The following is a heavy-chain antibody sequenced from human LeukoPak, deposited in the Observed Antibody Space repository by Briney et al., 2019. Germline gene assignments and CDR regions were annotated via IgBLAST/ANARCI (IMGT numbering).Heavy chain of an antibody. Sequence: QPGGSLRLSCAASGFTFTIYWMSWVRQAPGKGLEWVANIKQDGSEKFYVDSVRGRFSISRDNAKNSLYLRMNSLRAEDTAVYYCARVPEPGGYPTTFDYWGQGTLVTVSS. V-gene: IGHV3-7*01. CDR1: GFTFTIYW. D-gene: IGHD3-22*01. J-gene: IGHJ4*02. CDR3: ARVPEPGGYPTTFDY. CDR2: IKQDGSEK.